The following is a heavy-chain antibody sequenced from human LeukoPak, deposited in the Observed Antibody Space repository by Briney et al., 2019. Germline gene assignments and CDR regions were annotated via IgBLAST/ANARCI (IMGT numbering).Heavy chain of an antibody. Sequence: SETLSLTCTVSGGSISSGSYYWSWIRQPAGKGLEWIGRIYTSGSTNYNPSLKSRVTISVDTSKNQFSLKLSSVTAADTAVYYCARGIAGFRSVAGPNYYFDYWGQGTLVTVSS. J-gene: IGHJ4*02. CDR2: IYTSGST. D-gene: IGHD6-19*01. CDR1: GGSISSGSYY. CDR3: ARGIAGFRSVAGPNYYFDY. V-gene: IGHV4-61*02.